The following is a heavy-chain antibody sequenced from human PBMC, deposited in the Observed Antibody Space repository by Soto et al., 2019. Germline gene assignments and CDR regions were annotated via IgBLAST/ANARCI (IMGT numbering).Heavy chain of an antibody. V-gene: IGHV4-61*01. CDR3: ASYSSGWYDVSY. CDR1: GGSVSSGSYY. J-gene: IGHJ4*02. Sequence: QVQLQEAGPGLVKPSETLSLTCTVSGGSVSSGSYYWSCIRQPPGKGLEWIGYIYYSGSTNYNPSLNSRLTISVDTSKNQYSLQLNSVTDADTAVYYCASYSSGWYDVSYWGQGTLVTVSS. CDR2: IYYSGST. D-gene: IGHD6-19*01.